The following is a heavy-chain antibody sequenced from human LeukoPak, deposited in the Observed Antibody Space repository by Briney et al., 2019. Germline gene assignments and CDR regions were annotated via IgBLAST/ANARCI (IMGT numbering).Heavy chain of an antibody. CDR2: ISAYNGNT. CDR1: GYTFTSYY. Sequence: ASVKVSCKASGYTFTSYYMHWVRQAPGQGLEWMGWISAYNGNTNYAQKLQGRVTMTTDTSTSTAYMELRSLRSDDTAVYYCASTDLTGVDAFDIRGQGTMVTVSS. V-gene: IGHV1-18*04. D-gene: IGHD1-14*01. J-gene: IGHJ3*02. CDR3: ASTDLTGVDAFDI.